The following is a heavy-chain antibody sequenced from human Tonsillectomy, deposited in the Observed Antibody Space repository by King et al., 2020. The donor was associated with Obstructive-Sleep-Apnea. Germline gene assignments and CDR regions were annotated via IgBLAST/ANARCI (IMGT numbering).Heavy chain of an antibody. CDR2: IDHSGSP. V-gene: IGHV4-4*02. J-gene: IGHJ3*02. CDR1: GGSISSSHW. Sequence: QLHESGPGLVKPSGTLSLTCAVSGGSISSSHWWGWGRQPPGKVLEWSGEIDHSGSPNHNPSLTSRVTISVDKSNNQFSLKLSSVTAADTAVYYCARQLVLDAFDIWGQGTMVTVSS. D-gene: IGHD6-13*01. CDR3: ARQLVLDAFDI.